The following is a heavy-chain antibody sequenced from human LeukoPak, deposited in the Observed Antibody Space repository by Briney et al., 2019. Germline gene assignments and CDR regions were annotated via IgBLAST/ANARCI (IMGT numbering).Heavy chain of an antibody. D-gene: IGHD3-3*01. V-gene: IGHV4-34*01. J-gene: IGHJ4*02. CDR2: INHSRST. CDR3: ARGGTYYDFWSGDY. CDR1: GGSISSYY. Sequence: PSETLSLTCTVSGGSISSYYWTWIRQPPGKGLEWIGEINHSRSTNYNPSLKSRVTISVDTSKNQFSLRLSSVTAADTAVYYCARGGTYYDFWSGDYWGQGALVTVSS.